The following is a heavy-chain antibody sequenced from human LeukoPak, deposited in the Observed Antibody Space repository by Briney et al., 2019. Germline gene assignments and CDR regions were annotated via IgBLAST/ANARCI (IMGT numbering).Heavy chain of an antibody. J-gene: IGHJ4*02. CDR3: ARGITIFGVDGLDH. D-gene: IGHD3-3*01. Sequence: SETLSLTCTVSGGSISSSSYYWGWIRQPPGKGLEWIGSIYYSGSTNYNPSLKSRVTISVDTSKNQFSLKLSSVTAADTAVYYCARGITIFGVDGLDHWGQGTLVTVSS. CDR2: IYYSGST. CDR1: GGSISSSSYY. V-gene: IGHV4-39*07.